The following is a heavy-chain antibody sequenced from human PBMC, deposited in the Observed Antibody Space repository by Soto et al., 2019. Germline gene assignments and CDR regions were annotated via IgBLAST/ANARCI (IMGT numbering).Heavy chain of an antibody. D-gene: IGHD6-13*01. Sequence: QAQVVQSGAEVRKPGSSVKLSCKASEGTFNSYAIAWVRQTPGQGLEWMGGIIPYYNTLNYAQKFQDRVTITADDSTNTVYMELSSLRSDDTAVYFCASGASRWYPYFFDSWAQGALVTVSS. CDR2: IIPYYNTL. CDR3: ASGASRWYPYFFDS. CDR1: EGTFNSYA. J-gene: IGHJ4*02. V-gene: IGHV1-69*01.